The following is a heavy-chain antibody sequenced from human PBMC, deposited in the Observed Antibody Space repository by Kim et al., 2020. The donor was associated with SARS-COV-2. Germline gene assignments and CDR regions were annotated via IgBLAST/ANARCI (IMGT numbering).Heavy chain of an antibody. D-gene: IGHD3-9*01. CDR1: RFTFSSYA. V-gene: IGHV3-30-3*01. CDR2: ISYDGSNK. Sequence: GGSLRLSCAASRFTFSSYAMHWVRQAPGKGLEWVAVISYDGSNKYYADSVKGRFTISRDNSKTTLYLQMNSLRAEDTAVYYCARDQRQLRYFDWLSGGDYWGQGTLVTVSS. CDR3: ARDQRQLRYFDWLSGGDY. J-gene: IGHJ4*02.